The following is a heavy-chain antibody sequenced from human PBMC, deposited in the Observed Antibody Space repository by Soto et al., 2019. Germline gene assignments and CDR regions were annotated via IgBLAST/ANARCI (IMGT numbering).Heavy chain of an antibody. V-gene: IGHV3-30*18. CDR1: GFTFSSYG. CDR3: AKALGVAVAGPLN. Sequence: GGSLRLSCAASGFTFSSYGMHWVRQAPGKGLEWVAVISYDGSNKYYADSVKGRFTTSRDNSKNTLYLQMNSLRAEDTAVYYCAKALGVAVAGPLNWGQGTLVTVSS. D-gene: IGHD6-19*01. CDR2: ISYDGSNK. J-gene: IGHJ4*02.